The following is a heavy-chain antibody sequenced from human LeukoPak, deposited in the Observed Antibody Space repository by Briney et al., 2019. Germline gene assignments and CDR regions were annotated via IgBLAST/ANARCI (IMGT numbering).Heavy chain of an antibody. D-gene: IGHD1-26*01. J-gene: IGHJ3*02. Sequence: GGSLRLSCAASGFTFSSYSMNWVRQAPGKGLEWVSSISSSSSYIYSADSVKGRFTISRDNAKNSLYLQMNSLRAEDTAVYYCASARIVGAPSAFDIWGQGTMVTVSS. CDR2: ISSSSSYI. CDR1: GFTFSSYS. V-gene: IGHV3-21*01. CDR3: ASARIVGAPSAFDI.